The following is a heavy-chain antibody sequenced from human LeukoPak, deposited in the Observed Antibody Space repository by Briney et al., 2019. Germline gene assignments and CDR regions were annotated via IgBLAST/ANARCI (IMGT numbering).Heavy chain of an antibody. D-gene: IGHD3-10*01. J-gene: IGHJ4*02. CDR1: GGTFSSYA. CDR3: ARDLFEHYYGSGSLTY. CDR2: IIPIFGTA. V-gene: IGHV1-69*13. Sequence: SVKVSCKAFGGTFSSYAISWVRQAPGQGLEWMGGIIPIFGTANYAQKFQGRVTITADESTSTAYMELSSLRSEDTAVYYCARDLFEHYYGSGSLTYWGQGTLVTVSS.